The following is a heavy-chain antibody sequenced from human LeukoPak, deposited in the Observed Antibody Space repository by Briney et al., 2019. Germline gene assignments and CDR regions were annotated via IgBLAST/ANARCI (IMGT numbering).Heavy chain of an antibody. J-gene: IGHJ4*02. Sequence: SVKVSCKASGGTFSSYAISWVRQAPGQGLEWMGGLIPIFGTANYAQKFQGRVTITADESTSTAYMELSSLRSEDTAVYYCARLPPSYSGYDRFGYWGQGTLVTVSS. CDR2: LIPIFGTA. V-gene: IGHV1-69*01. CDR1: GGTFSSYA. CDR3: ARLPPSYSGYDRFGY. D-gene: IGHD5-12*01.